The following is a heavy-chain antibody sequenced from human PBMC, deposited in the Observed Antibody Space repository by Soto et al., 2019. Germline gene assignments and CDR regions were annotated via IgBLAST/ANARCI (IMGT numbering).Heavy chain of an antibody. CDR2: IYYSGST. D-gene: IGHD5-18*01. V-gene: IGHV4-39*01. CDR3: ARXVDTAMVYYYYGMDV. CDR1: GGTISSTSYY. J-gene: IGHJ6*02. Sequence: SGCMSLPCTVAGGTISSTSYYWGWIRQPPGKGLEWIGSIYYSGSTYYNPSLKSRVTVSVDTSKNQFSLKLSSVTAADTAVYYCARXVDTAMVYYYYGMDVWGQGTTVTVSS.